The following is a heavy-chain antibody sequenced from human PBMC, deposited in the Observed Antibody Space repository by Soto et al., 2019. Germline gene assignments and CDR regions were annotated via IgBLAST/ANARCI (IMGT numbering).Heavy chain of an antibody. V-gene: IGHV4-34*01. Sequence: QVQLQQWGAGLLKPSETLSLTCAVYGGSFSGYYWSWIRQPPGKGLEWIGEINHSGSTNYNPSLNGRVTLSVDAAKNQFSLKLSSETAVDTAVYYCARGFQEDRSSWLFRYYYYGMDVWGQGTTVTVSS. D-gene: IGHD6-13*01. CDR2: INHSGST. CDR3: ARGFQEDRSSWLFRYYYYGMDV. CDR1: GGSFSGYY. J-gene: IGHJ6*02.